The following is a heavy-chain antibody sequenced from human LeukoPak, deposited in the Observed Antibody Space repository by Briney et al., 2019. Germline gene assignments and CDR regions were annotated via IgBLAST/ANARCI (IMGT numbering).Heavy chain of an antibody. CDR2: IKSKTDGGTT. J-gene: IGHJ4*02. Sequence: GGSLRLSCAASGITFTSAWMGGVRQAPGKGLEWGGRIKSKTDGGTTDYAASVRGRFTISTDDSKITSYLQMNNLKIEDTAVYYCTTDGGITIRPLFDFWGQGTLVTVSS. CDR3: TTDGGITIRPLFDF. D-gene: IGHD1-14*01. CDR1: GITFTSAW. V-gene: IGHV3-15*01.